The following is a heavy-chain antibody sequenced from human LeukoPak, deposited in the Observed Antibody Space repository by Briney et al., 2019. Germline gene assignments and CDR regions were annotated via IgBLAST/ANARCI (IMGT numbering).Heavy chain of an antibody. D-gene: IGHD5-18*01. V-gene: IGHV1-69*13. CDR2: IIPIFGTA. Sequence: SVKVSCKASGYTFTDYYIHWVRQAPGQGLEWMGGIIPIFGTANYAQKFQGRVTITADESTSTAYMELSSLRSEDTAVYYCASNMGGTAMARGRLDYWGQGTLVTVSS. J-gene: IGHJ4*02. CDR1: GYTFTDYY. CDR3: ASNMGGTAMARGRLDY.